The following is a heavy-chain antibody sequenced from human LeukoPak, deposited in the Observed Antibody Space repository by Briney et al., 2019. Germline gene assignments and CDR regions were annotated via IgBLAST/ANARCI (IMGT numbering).Heavy chain of an antibody. D-gene: IGHD1-1*01. CDR3: ARDVSGTGGKDY. Sequence: GGSLRLSCAASRFTFSSYWMNWVRQAPGKGLEWVANIKQDGSQKYYVDSVKGRFTISRDNAKNSLYLQMNSLRAEDTAVYYCARDVSGTGGKDYWGQGTLVTVSS. CDR2: IKQDGSQK. V-gene: IGHV3-7*01. J-gene: IGHJ4*02. CDR1: RFTFSSYW.